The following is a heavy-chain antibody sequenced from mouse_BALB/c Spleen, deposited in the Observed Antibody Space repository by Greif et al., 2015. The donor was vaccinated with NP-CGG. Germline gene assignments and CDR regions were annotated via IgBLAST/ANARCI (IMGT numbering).Heavy chain of an antibody. CDR2: ISSGGGST. J-gene: IGHJ3*01. CDR3: ARHDDYVLWFAY. CDR1: GFAFSSYD. V-gene: IGHV5-12-1*01. D-gene: IGHD2-4*01. Sequence: DVKLVESGGGLVKPGGSLKLSRAASGFAFSSYDMSWVRQTPEKRLEWVAYISSGGGSTYYPDTVKGRFTISRDNAKNTLYLQMSSLKSEDTAMYYCARHDDYVLWFAYWGQGTLVTVSA.